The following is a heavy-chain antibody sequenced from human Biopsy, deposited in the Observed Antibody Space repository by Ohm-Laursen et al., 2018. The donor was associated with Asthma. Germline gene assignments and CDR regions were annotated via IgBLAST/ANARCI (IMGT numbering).Heavy chain of an antibody. J-gene: IGHJ6*02. CDR1: GGTFSSYA. CDR3: ARLATRYSYGRIYYSYGMDV. Sequence: GSSVKVSCKVSGGTFSSYAFTWVRQAPGQGLEWLGGITPIYGITDYAQKFQGRLSITADGSTTTAYMELNSLTFEDTAVYFCARLATRYSYGRIYYSYGMDVWGQGTTVTVSS. V-gene: IGHV1-69*01. D-gene: IGHD5-18*01. CDR2: ITPIYGIT.